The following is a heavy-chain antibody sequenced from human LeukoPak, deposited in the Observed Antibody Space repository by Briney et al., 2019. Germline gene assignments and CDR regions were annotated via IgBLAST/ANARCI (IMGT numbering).Heavy chain of an antibody. Sequence: SETLSLTCTVSGGSISSSSYYWGWIRQPPGKGLGWIGSIYYSGSTYYNPSLKSRVTISVDTSKNQFSLKLSSVTAADTAVYYCARLGIDVAAAGTTTTDYWGQGTLVTVSS. V-gene: IGHV4-39*07. CDR2: IYYSGST. J-gene: IGHJ4*02. CDR1: GGSISSSSYY. CDR3: ARLGIDVAAAGTTTTDY. D-gene: IGHD6-13*01.